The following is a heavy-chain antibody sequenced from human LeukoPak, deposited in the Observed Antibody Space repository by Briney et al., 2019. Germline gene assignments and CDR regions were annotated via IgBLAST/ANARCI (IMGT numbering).Heavy chain of an antibody. CDR2: IIPIFGTA. D-gene: IGHD6-6*01. J-gene: IGHJ4*02. V-gene: IGHV1-69*05. CDR3: ARGHREYSSSGGFDY. Sequence: SVEVSCKASGGTFSSYAISWVRQAPGQGLEGMGGIIPIFGTANYAQKFQGRVTITTDESTSTAYMELSSLRSEDTAVYYCARGHREYSSSGGFDYWGQGNLVTVSS. CDR1: GGTFSSYA.